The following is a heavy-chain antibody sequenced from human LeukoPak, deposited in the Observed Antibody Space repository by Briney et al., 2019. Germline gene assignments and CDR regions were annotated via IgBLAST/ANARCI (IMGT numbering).Heavy chain of an antibody. Sequence: GGSLRLSCAASGFTFSSYWMHWVRQAPGKGLVWVSRINSDGSSTSYADSVKGRFTISRDNAKNTLYLQMNSLRAEDTAVYYCAREGDCSSTSCYEVFDYWGQGTLVTVSS. V-gene: IGHV3-74*01. CDR1: GFTFSSYW. D-gene: IGHD2-2*01. J-gene: IGHJ4*02. CDR2: INSDGSST. CDR3: AREGDCSSTSCYEVFDY.